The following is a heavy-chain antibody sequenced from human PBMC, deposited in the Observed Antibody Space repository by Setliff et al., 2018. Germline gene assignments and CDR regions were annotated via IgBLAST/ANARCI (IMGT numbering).Heavy chain of an antibody. J-gene: IGHJ3*02. Sequence: PSETLSLTCTVSGYSISSGHYWGWIRQPPGKGLEWIGSISHSGSTYYNPSLRSRVTISVDTSKNQLSLKLSSVTAADTAVYYCARVRWSQFRDAFDIWGQGTMVTVSS. CDR3: ARVRWSQFRDAFDI. CDR2: ISHSGST. D-gene: IGHD2-21*01. CDR1: GYSISSGHY. V-gene: IGHV4-38-2*02.